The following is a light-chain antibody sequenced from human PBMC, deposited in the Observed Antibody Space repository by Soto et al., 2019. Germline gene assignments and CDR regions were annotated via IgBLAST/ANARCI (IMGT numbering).Light chain of an antibody. CDR3: SSFTASNTEV. CDR1: SCDVGGDDY. Sequence: QSALTQPASVSGSPGQSITISCTGTSCDVGGDDYVSWYQQHPGKAPKLMIYDISNRPSGVSDRFSGSKSANTASLTISGLQAEDEAEYYCSSFTASNTEVFGGGTKVTVL. CDR2: DIS. J-gene: IGLJ2*01. V-gene: IGLV2-14*01.